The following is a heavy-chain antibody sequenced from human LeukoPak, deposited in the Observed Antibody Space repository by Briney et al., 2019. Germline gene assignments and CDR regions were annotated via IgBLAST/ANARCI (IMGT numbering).Heavy chain of an antibody. Sequence: AGSLRLSCAASGFTFSSYAMHWVRQAPGKGLEWVAVISYDGSNKYYADSVKGRFTISRDNSKNTLYLQMNSLRAEDTAVYYCASLTATNGYWGQGTLVTVSS. V-gene: IGHV3-30*04. J-gene: IGHJ4*02. D-gene: IGHD5-18*01. CDR2: ISYDGSNK. CDR3: ASLTATNGY. CDR1: GFTFSSYA.